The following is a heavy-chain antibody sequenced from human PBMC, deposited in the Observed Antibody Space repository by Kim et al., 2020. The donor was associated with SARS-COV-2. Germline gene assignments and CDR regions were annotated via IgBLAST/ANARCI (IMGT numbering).Heavy chain of an antibody. V-gene: IGHV3-66*01. CDR1: GFTVSSNY. CDR2: IYSDGST. Sequence: GGSLRLSCAASGFTVSSNYMSWVRQAPGKGLEWVSVIYSDGSTYYADSVTGRFTISRDNSKNTLYLQMNSLRAEDTAVYYCASRGWRNSEAYWGQGTLVTVSS. J-gene: IGHJ4*02. D-gene: IGHD2-15*01. CDR3: ASRGWRNSEAY.